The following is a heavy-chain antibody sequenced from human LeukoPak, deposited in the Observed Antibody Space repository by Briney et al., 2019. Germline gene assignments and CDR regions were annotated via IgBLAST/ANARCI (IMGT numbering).Heavy chain of an antibody. CDR3: ARHQRIERMRYFDL. CDR1: GYSFTSNW. CDR2: IYPADSST. D-gene: IGHD1-1*01. V-gene: IGHV5-51*01. Sequence: GESLKISCKGSGYSFTSNWIAWVSQMPGRGLEWMGIIYPADSSTRYSPSFQGQVTISADRSINTAYLQWSSLKASDTAMYYCARHQRIERMRYFDLWGRGTLVTVSS. J-gene: IGHJ2*01.